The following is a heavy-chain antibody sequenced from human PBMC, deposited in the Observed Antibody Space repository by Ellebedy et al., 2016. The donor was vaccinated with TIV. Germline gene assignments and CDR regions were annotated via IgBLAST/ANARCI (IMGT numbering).Heavy chain of an antibody. CDR2: IYPGDSDT. V-gene: IGHV5-51*01. CDR3: ARRDYGDYLYYDMDV. CDR1: GYSFTSYY. Sequence: GESLKISCKGSGYSFTSYYIVWVRQMPGKGLEWMGIIYPGDSDTRYSPSFQGQVTISADKSISTAYLQWSSLKASDTATYYCARRDYGDYLYYDMDVWGQGTTVTVSS. J-gene: IGHJ6*02. D-gene: IGHD4-17*01.